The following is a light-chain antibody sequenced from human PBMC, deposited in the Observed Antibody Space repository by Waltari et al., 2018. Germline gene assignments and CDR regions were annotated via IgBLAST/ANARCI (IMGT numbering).Light chain of an antibody. Sequence: QSALTQPASVSGSPGQSITISCTGTSSDVGGYNYVSWYQQHPGKAPKLMIYDVSNRLSGVAIRFAGSKSGNTASLTISGLQAEDEADDYCSSYTSSSTPYVFGTGTKVTVL. CDR3: SSYTSSSTPYV. CDR2: DVS. CDR1: SSDVGGYNY. V-gene: IGLV2-14*03. J-gene: IGLJ1*01.